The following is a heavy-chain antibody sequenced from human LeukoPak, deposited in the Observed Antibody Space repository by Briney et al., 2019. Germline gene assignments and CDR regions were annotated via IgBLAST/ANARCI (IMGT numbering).Heavy chain of an antibody. CDR2: INHSGST. D-gene: IGHD3-3*01. CDR1: GGSFSGYY. V-gene: IGHV4-34*01. CDR3: ARKRITIFGVVINGSDY. Sequence: SETLSLTCAVYGGSFSGYYWSWIRQPPGKGLEWIGEINHSGSTNYNPSLKSRVTISVDTSKNQFSLMLSSVTAADTAVYYCARKRITIFGVVINGSDYWGQGTLVTVPS. J-gene: IGHJ4*02.